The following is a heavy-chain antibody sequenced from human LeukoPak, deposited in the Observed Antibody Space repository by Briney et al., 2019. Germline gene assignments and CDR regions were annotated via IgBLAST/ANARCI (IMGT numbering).Heavy chain of an antibody. CDR2: ISYDGKVD. CDR1: GFTFQNYA. V-gene: IGHV3-30*14. J-gene: IGHJ3*02. D-gene: IGHD3-16*02. Sequence: GESLRLSCAASGFTFQNYAMFWVRQTPVKGLEWVAFISYDGKVDYYADSVRGRFTVSRDNSKNTLYLQMNSLRAEDTALYYCAARYRLGELSLPDAFDIWGQGTMVTVSS. CDR3: AARYRLGELSLPDAFDI.